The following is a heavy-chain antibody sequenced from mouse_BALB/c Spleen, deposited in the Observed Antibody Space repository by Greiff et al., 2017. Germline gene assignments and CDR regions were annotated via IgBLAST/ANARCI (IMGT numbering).Heavy chain of an antibody. V-gene: IGHV6-6*02. Sequence: EVKVEESGGGLVQPGGSMKLSCVASGFTFSNYWMNWVRQSPEKGLEWVAEIRLKSNNYATHYAESVKGRFTISRDDSKSSVYLQMNNLRAEDTGIYYCTRYEDLYYAMDYWGQGTSVTVSS. CDR1: GFTFSNYW. CDR3: TRYEDLYYAMDY. J-gene: IGHJ4*01. CDR2: IRLKSNNYAT. D-gene: IGHD2-12*01.